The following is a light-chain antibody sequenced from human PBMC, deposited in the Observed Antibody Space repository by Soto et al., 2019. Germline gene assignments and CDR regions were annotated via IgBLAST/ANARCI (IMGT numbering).Light chain of an antibody. CDR2: DAS. CDR1: QRFGSSN. CDR3: QQRSSWPRLT. V-gene: IGKV3-11*01. Sequence: EIVLTQSPGTLSLSPGERGTLSCRASQRFGSSNLAWYQQKPGQAPRLLIYDASNRATGIPARFSGSGSGTDFTLTISSLEPEDFAVYYCQQRSSWPRLTFGGGTKVDIK. J-gene: IGKJ4*01.